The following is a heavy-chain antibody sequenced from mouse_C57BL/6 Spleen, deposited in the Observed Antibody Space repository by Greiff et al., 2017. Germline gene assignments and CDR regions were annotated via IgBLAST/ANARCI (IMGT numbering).Heavy chain of an antibody. CDR3: ARHEWAPITTVVATMDY. V-gene: IGHV1-62-2*01. Sequence: VQLQESGAELVKPGASVKLSCKASGYTFTEYTIHWVKQRSGQGLEWIGWFYPGSGSIKYNEKFKDKATLTADKSSSTVYMELSRLTSEDSAVYFCARHEWAPITTVVATMDYWGQGTSVTVSS. J-gene: IGHJ4*01. D-gene: IGHD1-1*01. CDR2: FYPGSGSI. CDR1: GYTFTEYT.